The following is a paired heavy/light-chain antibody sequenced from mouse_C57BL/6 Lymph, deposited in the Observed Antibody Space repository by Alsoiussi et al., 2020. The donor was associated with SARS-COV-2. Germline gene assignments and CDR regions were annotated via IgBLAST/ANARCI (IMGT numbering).Heavy chain of an antibody. CDR3: ARIKQGFAY. Sequence: QVTLKESGPGILQPSQTLSLTCSFSGFSLSTFGMGVGWIRQPSGKGLEWLAHIWWDDDKYYNPALKSRLTISKDTSKNQVFLKIANVDTADTATYYCARIKQGFAYWGQGTLVTVSA. J-gene: IGHJ3*01. CDR1: GFSLSTFGMG. V-gene: IGHV8-8*01. CDR2: IWWDDDK.
Light chain of an antibody. Sequence: DVLMTQTPLSLPVSLGDQASISCRSSQSIVHSNGNTYLEWYLQKPGQSPKLLIYKVSNRFSGVPDRFSGSGSGTDFTLKISRVEAEDLGVYYCFQGSHVPYTFGGGTKLEIK. CDR3: FQGSHVPYT. J-gene: IGKJ2*01. CDR2: KVS. V-gene: IGKV1-117*01. CDR1: QSIVHSNGNTY.